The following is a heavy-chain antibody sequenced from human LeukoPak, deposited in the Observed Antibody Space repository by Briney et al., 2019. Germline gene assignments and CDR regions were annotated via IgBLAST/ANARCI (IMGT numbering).Heavy chain of an antibody. J-gene: IGHJ4*02. CDR3: TSTGILGATTGVGLFDY. V-gene: IGHV3-23*01. D-gene: IGHD1-26*01. Sequence: GGSLRLSCAASGVTFSSYWMSWVRQAPGKGLEWVSVISGSGGSIYYADSVKGRFTISRDNTKISLYLQMNSLRAEDTALYYCTSTGILGATTGVGLFDYWGQGTLVTVSS. CDR2: ISGSGGSI. CDR1: GVTFSSYW.